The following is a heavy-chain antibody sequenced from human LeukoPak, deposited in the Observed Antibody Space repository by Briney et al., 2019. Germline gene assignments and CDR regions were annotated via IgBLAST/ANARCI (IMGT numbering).Heavy chain of an antibody. CDR2: ISYDGGNK. V-gene: IGHV3-30*18. J-gene: IGHJ3*02. CDR1: GFTFSSND. Sequence: GGSLRLSCAASGFTFSSNDIHWVRQAPGKGLEWVGVISYDGGNKYYADSVKGRFAISRDNSKNTLYLQMNSLRAEDTAVYYCAKGTHYYDSSGYWGAFDIWGQGTMVTVSS. CDR3: AKGTHYYDSSGYWGAFDI. D-gene: IGHD3-22*01.